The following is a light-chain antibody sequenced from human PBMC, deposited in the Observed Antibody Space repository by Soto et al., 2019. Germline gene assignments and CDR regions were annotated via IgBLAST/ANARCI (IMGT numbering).Light chain of an antibody. CDR1: QGISSY. CDR3: QQLNSYPLS. CDR2: AAS. V-gene: IGKV1-9*01. J-gene: IGKJ3*01. Sequence: IQLTQSPSSLSASVGDRVTITCRASQGISSYLTWYQQKPGKAPKLLIYAASTLQSGVLSRFSGSGSGTDFTLTISSLQPEDFATYYCQQLNSYPLSFGPGNKVDI.